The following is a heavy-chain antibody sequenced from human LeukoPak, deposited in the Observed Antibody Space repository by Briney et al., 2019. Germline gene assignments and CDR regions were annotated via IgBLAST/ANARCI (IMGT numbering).Heavy chain of an antibody. V-gene: IGHV3-49*03. D-gene: IGHD1-1*01. Sequence: GGSLRLSCTSSGFTFREFAVSWFRQAPGKGLEWIGFIRSSIYGGTPKAAASVKGRFIFSRDDSKGVAYLRMDSLKTDDTAVYYCSREWGNGNDLRPDSWGQGTLVTVSS. CDR3: SREWGNGNDLRPDS. CDR2: IRSSIYGGTP. CDR1: GFTFREFA. J-gene: IGHJ4*02.